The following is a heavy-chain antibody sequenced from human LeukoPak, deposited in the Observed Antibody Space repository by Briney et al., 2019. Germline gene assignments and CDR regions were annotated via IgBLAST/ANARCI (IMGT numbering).Heavy chain of an antibody. V-gene: IGHV3-43*01. CDR2: VSWDGGST. J-gene: IGHJ4*03. D-gene: IGHD2-21*02. CDR1: GFTFDDYT. CDR3: AKDCGGDCRSSEYYFDY. Sequence: PGGSLRLSCAASGFTFDDYTMHWVRQAPGKGLEWVSLVSWDGGSTYYADSVKGRFTISRDNSKNSLYLQMNSLRTEDTALYYCAKDCGGDCRSSEYYFDYWGQGTTVTVSS.